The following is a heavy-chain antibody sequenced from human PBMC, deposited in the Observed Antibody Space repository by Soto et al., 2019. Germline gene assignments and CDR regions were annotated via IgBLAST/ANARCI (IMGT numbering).Heavy chain of an antibody. Sequence: QLQLQESGPGLVKPSETLSLTCTVSGGSISSSSYYWGWIRQPPGKGLEWIGSIYYSGSTYYNPSLKSRVTIPVDTSKNQFSLKLSSVTAADTAVYYCARHTHQDYERGNWFDPGGQGTLVTVSS. V-gene: IGHV4-39*01. J-gene: IGHJ5*02. CDR1: GGSISSSSYY. D-gene: IGHD4-17*01. CDR3: ARHTHQDYERGNWFDP. CDR2: IYYSGST.